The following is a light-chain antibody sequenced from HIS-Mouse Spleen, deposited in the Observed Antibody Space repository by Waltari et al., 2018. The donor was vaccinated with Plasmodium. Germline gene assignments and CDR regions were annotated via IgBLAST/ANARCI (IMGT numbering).Light chain of an antibody. J-gene: IGKJ1*01. CDR2: AAS. CDR3: QQNYNTWT. V-gene: IGKV1-39*01. Sequence: VDITQSPSFRSASVRTNIPITCRASQSISSYLNWYQQKPGKAPKLLIYAASSLQSGVPSRFSGSGSGTDFTLTISSLQPEDFATYYCQQNYNTWTFGQGTKVEIK. CDR1: QSISSY.